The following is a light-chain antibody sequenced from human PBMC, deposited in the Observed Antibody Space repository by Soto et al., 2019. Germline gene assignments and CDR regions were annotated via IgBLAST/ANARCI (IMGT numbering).Light chain of an antibody. CDR1: SSDVGGYNY. V-gene: IGLV2-8*01. J-gene: IGLJ1*01. Sequence: QSVLTQPPSASGSPGQSVTISCTGISSDVGGYNYVSWYQQHPGKAPKLLIYEVIKRPSGVPDRFSASRSGNTASLTVSGLQAEDEADYYCSSYAGSNTPYVFGIGTKVTVL. CDR3: SSYAGSNTPYV. CDR2: EVI.